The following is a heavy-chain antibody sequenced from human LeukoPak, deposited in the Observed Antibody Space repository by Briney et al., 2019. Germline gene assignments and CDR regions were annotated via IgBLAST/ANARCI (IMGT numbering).Heavy chain of an antibody. J-gene: IGHJ3*02. D-gene: IGHD3-3*01. CDR1: GFIFSNYV. V-gene: IGHV3-23*01. Sequence: GGSLRLSCAASGFIFSNYVMGWVRQAPGKGLEWVSAISGNSDAADYADSVKGRFTISRDNSKNTLYLQMNSLRAEDTAVYYCAKRFLEWLFAFDIWGQGTMVTVSS. CDR3: AKRFLEWLFAFDI. CDR2: ISGNSDAA.